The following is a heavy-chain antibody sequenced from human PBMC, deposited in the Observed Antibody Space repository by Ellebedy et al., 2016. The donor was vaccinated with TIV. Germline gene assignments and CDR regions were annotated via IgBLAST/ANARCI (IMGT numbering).Heavy chain of an antibody. CDR1: GYSFTSYW. V-gene: IGHV5-51*01. CDR2: IYPGDSDT. J-gene: IGHJ6*02. Sequence: GESLKISCKGSGYSFTSYWIGWVRQMPGKGLEWMGIIYPGDSDTRYSPSFQGHVTISGDKYISTAYLQWSSLKASDTAMYYCARHSGYCSSTRCYGNYGMDVWGQGTTVTVSS. CDR3: ARHSGYCSSTRCYGNYGMDV. D-gene: IGHD2-2*03.